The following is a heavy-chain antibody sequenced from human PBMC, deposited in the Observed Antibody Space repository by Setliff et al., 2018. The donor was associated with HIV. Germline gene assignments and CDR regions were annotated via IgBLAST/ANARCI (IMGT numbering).Heavy chain of an antibody. CDR2: IKQDGSER. V-gene: IGHV3-7*05. CDR3: VRDVKTYDI. CDR1: GFTFTTYW. J-gene: IGHJ3*02. Sequence: GGSLRLSCAASGFTFTTYWMGWVRQAPGKGLEWVANIKQDGSERKYVDPVKGRFSISRDNAKNSMYLQMNSLRAEDTAIYYCVRDVKTYDIWGQGTMVT.